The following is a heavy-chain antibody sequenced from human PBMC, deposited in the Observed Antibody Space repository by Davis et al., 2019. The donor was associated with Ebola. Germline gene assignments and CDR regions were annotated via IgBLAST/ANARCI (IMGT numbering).Heavy chain of an antibody. CDR3: ASNFHYDAFDI. D-gene: IGHD1-20*01. V-gene: IGHV3-74*01. J-gene: IGHJ3*02. CDR2: INSDGSST. CDR1: GFTFSSYW. Sequence: GESLKISCAASGFTFSSYWMHWVRQAPGKGLVWVSRINSDGSSTSYADSVKGRFTISRDNAKNTLYLQMNSLRAEDTAVYYCASNFHYDAFDIWGQGTMVTVSS.